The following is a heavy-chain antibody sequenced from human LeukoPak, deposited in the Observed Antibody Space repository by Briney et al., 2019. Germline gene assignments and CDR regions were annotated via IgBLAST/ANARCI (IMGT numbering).Heavy chain of an antibody. CDR1: GGSISSGGYY. D-gene: IGHD3-10*01. V-gene: IGHV4-30-2*01. J-gene: IGHJ6*03. Sequence: SETLSLTCTVSGGSISSGGYYWSWIRQPPGKGLEWIGYIYHSGSTYYNPSLKSRVTISVDRSKNQFSLKLSSVTAADTAVYYCARDGGGYMDVWGKGTTVTVSS. CDR3: ARDGGGYMDV. CDR2: IYHSGST.